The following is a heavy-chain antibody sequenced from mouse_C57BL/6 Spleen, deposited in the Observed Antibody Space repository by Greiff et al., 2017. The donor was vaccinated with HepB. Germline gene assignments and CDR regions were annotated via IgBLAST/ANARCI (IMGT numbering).Heavy chain of an antibody. J-gene: IGHJ4*01. V-gene: IGHV1-42*01. CDR3: ARRAIYYYGSSYGNAMDY. Sequence: EVQLQQSGPELVKPGASVKISCKASGYSFTGYYMNWVKQSPEKSLEWIGEINPSTGGTTYNQKFKAKATLTVDKSSSTAYMQLKSLTSEDSAVYYCARRAIYYYGSSYGNAMDYWGQGTSVTVSS. CDR2: INPSTGGT. CDR1: GYSFTGYY. D-gene: IGHD1-1*01.